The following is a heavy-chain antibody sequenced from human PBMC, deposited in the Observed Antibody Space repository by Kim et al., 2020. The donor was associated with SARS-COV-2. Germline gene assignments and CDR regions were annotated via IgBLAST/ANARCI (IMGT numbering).Heavy chain of an antibody. D-gene: IGHD3-3*01. V-gene: IGHV3-9*01. CDR2: ISWNSGSI. J-gene: IGHJ4*02. Sequence: GGSLRLSCAASGFTFGDYAMHWVRQAPGKGLEWVSGISWNSGSIGYADSVKGRFTISRDNAKNSLYLQMNSLRAEDTALYYCAKGSDFWSGYYGRGFDYWGQGTLVTVSS. CDR3: AKGSDFWSGYYGRGFDY. CDR1: GFTFGDYA.